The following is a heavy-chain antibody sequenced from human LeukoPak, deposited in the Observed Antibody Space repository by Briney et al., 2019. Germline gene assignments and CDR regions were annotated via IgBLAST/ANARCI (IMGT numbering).Heavy chain of an antibody. CDR1: GYTFIDYF. Sequence: ASVKVSCKASGYTFIDYFIHWVRQAPGQGLEWMGIINPSNGDTFYTQKFQGRVTMTRDTSTSTVYMELSSLRSEDTAVFYCATVGYSQFYDYWGQGTLVTVSS. CDR2: INPSNGDT. V-gene: IGHV1-46*01. CDR3: ATVGYSQFYDY. D-gene: IGHD5-18*01. J-gene: IGHJ4*02.